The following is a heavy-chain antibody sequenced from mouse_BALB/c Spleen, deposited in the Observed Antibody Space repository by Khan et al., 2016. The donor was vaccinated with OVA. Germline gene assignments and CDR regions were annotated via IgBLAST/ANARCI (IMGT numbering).Heavy chain of an antibody. D-gene: IGHD2-10*01. CDR2: IWSDGST. CDR3: ARQPYYHYNIMDY. CDR1: GFSLTNYG. V-gene: IGHV2-6-1*01. Sequence: QVQLKESGPGLVAPSQSLSITCTISGFSLTNYGVHWVRQPPGKGLEWLVVIWSDGSTTYNSDLKSRLNISKDNSKSQVFLKMNSLQTDDTAMYYCARQPYYHYNIMDYGGQGTSGTVSS. J-gene: IGHJ4*01.